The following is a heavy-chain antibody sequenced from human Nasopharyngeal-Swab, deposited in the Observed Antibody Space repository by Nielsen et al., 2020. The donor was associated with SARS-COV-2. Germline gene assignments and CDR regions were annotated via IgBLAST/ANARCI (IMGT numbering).Heavy chain of an antibody. CDR2: ISYDGSNK. D-gene: IGHD6-19*01. CDR3: AKLGIAVAGSDY. CDR1: GFTFSSYG. V-gene: IGHV3-30*18. J-gene: IGHJ4*02. Sequence: GRSLRLSCAASGFTFSSYGMHWVRQAPGKGLEWVAVISYDGSNKYYADSMKGRFTISRDNSKNTLYLQMNSLRAEDTAVYYCAKLGIAVAGSDYWGQGTLVTVSS.